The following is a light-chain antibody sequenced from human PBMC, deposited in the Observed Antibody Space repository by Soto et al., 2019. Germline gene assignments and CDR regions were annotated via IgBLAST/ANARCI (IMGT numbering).Light chain of an antibody. Sequence: EIVLTQSPGTLSLSPGERATLSCRASQSVGSGYFAWYQQKPDQAPRLLIYGTSSRATDIPNGFSGSASGTHFTLTISRLEPEDFAEYYWQRYASSPFTFGPGTKVDIK. J-gene: IGKJ3*01. CDR3: QRYASSPFT. V-gene: IGKV3-20*01. CDR1: QSVGSGY. CDR2: GTS.